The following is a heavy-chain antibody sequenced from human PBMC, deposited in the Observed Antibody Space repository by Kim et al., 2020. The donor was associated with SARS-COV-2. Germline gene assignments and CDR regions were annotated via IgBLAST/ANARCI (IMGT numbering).Heavy chain of an antibody. CDR1: GGTFSSYA. J-gene: IGHJ6*03. CDR3: ARVREDGNPYYYYYMDV. V-gene: IGHV1-69*13. D-gene: IGHD2-15*01. Sequence: SVKVSCKASGGTFSSYAISWVRQAPGQGLEWMGGIIPIFGTANYAQKFQGRVTITADESTSTAYMELSSLRSEDTAVYYCARVREDGNPYYYYYMDVWGKGTTVTVSS. CDR2: IIPIFGTA.